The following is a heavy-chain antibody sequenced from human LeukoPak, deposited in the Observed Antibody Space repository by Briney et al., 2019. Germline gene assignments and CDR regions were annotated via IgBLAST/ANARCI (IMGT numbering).Heavy chain of an antibody. CDR2: ISSSSSYI. D-gene: IGHD3-10*01. J-gene: IGHJ6*03. CDR1: KFIFSEYA. V-gene: IGHV3-21*01. CDR3: ARDATMVPLYYYYYMDV. Sequence: GGSLRLSCAASKFIFSEYAMNWVRQAPGKGLEWVSSISSSSSYIYYADSVKGRFTISRDNAKNSLYPQMNSLRAEDTAVYYCARDATMVPLYYYYYMDVWGKGTTVTVSS.